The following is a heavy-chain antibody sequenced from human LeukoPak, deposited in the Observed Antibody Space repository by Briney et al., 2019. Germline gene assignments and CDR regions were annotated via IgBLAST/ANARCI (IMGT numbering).Heavy chain of an antibody. Sequence: GGSLRLSCAASGFTFSDYYMSWIRQAPGKGLEWVSYITGSATTINYADSVKGRFTISRDNAKNSLYLQMNSLRAEDTAVYYCAKDLGIVVVVAATDAFDIWGQGTMVTVSS. J-gene: IGHJ3*02. V-gene: IGHV3-11*01. D-gene: IGHD2-15*01. CDR2: ITGSATTI. CDR1: GFTFSDYY. CDR3: AKDLGIVVVVAATDAFDI.